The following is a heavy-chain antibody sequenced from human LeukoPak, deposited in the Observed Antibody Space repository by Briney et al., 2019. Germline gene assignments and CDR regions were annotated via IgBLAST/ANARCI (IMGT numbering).Heavy chain of an antibody. Sequence: LSGGSLRLSCAASGFTFDDYAMHWVRQAPGKGLEWVSLISGDGGSTYYADSVKGRFTISRDNSKNSLYLQMNSLRTEDTALYYCAKDISYYDSSGYWDYWGQGTLVTVSS. CDR1: GFTFDDYA. J-gene: IGHJ4*02. D-gene: IGHD3-22*01. V-gene: IGHV3-43*02. CDR3: AKDISYYDSSGYWDY. CDR2: ISGDGGST.